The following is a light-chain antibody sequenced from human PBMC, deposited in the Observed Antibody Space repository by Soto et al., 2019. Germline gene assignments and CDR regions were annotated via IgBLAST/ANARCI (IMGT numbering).Light chain of an antibody. CDR1: SSDVGGYNY. Sequence: QSALTRPASVSGSPGQSITISCTGTSSDVGGYNYVSWYQQHPGKAPKLMIYEVSNRPPGVSNRFSGSKSGNTASLTISGLQAEDEADYYCSSYTSSSTLYVFGTGTKVTVL. CDR3: SSYTSSSTLYV. V-gene: IGLV2-14*01. J-gene: IGLJ1*01. CDR2: EVS.